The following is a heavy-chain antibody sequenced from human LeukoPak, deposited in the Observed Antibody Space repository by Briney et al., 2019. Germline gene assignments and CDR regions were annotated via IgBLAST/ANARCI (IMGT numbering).Heavy chain of an antibody. CDR1: GFDFSSNW. V-gene: IGHV3-74*01. CDR3: AKDHYWSIDY. J-gene: IGHJ4*02. CDR2: IKGDGIST. Sequence: GGSLRLSCAASGFDFSSNWMHWVRHAPGQGLVWVSRIKGDGISTNYADSVKGRLTISRDIAKNTLYLQMNSLRAEDTGVYYCAKDHYWSIDYWGRGTLVTVSS. D-gene: IGHD3-3*01.